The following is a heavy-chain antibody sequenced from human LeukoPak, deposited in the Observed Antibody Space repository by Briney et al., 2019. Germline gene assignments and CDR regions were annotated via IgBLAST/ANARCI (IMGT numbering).Heavy chain of an antibody. D-gene: IGHD2-8*01. V-gene: IGHV1-46*01. J-gene: IGHJ6*02. CDR2: INPSGGST. Sequence: SVKVSCXXXXYTFTSYYMHWVRQAPGQGLEWMGIINPSGGSTSYAQKFQGRVTMTRDTSTSTVYMELSSLRSEDTAVYYCARDRSMYRRIIPNYYYYYGMDVWGQGTTVTVSS. CDR1: XYTFTSYY. CDR3: ARDRSMYRRIIPNYYYYYGMDV.